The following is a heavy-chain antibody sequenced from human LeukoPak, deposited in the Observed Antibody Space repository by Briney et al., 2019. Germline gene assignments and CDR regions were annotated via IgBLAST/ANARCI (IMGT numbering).Heavy chain of an antibody. V-gene: IGHV3-7*01. CDR2: IKQDGGEK. CDR1: GFTFSSYW. D-gene: IGHD3-16*02. CDR3: ARDPGDYVWGSYRHDYAFDI. J-gene: IGHJ3*02. Sequence: GGSLRLSCAASGFTFSSYWMSWVRQAPGKGLEWVANIKQDGGEKYYVDSVKGRFTISRDNAKNSLYLQMNSLRAEDTAVYYCARDPGDYVWGSYRHDYAFDISGQGTMVTVSS.